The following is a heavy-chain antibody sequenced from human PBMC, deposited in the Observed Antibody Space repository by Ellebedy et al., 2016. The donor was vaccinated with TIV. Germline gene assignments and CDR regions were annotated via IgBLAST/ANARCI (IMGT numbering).Heavy chain of an antibody. CDR3: ARHRTGFPLVVVKHDAFDI. CDR2: IYYSGST. Sequence: MPSETLSLTCTVSGGSISSGDYYWSWIRQPPGKGLEWIGYIYYSGSTNYNPSLKSRVTISVDTSKNQFSLKLSSVTAADTAVYYCARHRTGFPLVVVKHDAFDIWGQGTMVTVSS. D-gene: IGHD3-22*01. V-gene: IGHV4-61*08. CDR1: GGSISSGDYY. J-gene: IGHJ3*02.